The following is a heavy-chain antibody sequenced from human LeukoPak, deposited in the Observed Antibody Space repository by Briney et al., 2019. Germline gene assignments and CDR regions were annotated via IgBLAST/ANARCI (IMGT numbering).Heavy chain of an antibody. Sequence: PGGSLRLSCAASGFTFSSYAMSWVRQAPGKGLEWVSVIYSGGSTYYADSVKGRFTISRDNSKNTLYLQMNSLRAEDTAVYYCARARRELWLDNDAFDIWGQGTMVTVSS. V-gene: IGHV3-53*01. CDR2: IYSGGST. CDR3: ARARRELWLDNDAFDI. D-gene: IGHD5-18*01. J-gene: IGHJ3*02. CDR1: GFTFSSYA.